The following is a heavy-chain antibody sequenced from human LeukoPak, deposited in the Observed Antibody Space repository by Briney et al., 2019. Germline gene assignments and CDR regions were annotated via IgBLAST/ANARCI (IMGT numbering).Heavy chain of an antibody. D-gene: IGHD2-15*01. J-gene: IGHJ4*02. CDR1: EFTLSSSA. CDR2: ISSTGNL. Sequence: GALRLPCTASEFTLSSSAMSWVRQAPGKGLEWVSAISSTGNLYYADSVRGRFTISRDNSKNTLYLQMDSLRAEDTAVYYCAKRPRYVVASDWGQGTLVTVSA. V-gene: IGHV3-23*01. CDR3: AKRPRYVVASD.